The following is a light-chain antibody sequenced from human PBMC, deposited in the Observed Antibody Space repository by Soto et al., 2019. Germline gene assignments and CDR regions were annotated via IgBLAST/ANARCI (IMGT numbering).Light chain of an antibody. CDR1: QSVSSN. Sequence: EIVMTQSPATLSVSPGERATLSCRASQSVSSNLAWHQQKPGQAPRLLIYGASTRATGIPARFSGSGSGTEFTLTISSLQSDDFSVVYCQQYNNWRPLTFGGGTKVEIK. J-gene: IGKJ4*01. CDR2: GAS. V-gene: IGKV3-15*01. CDR3: QQYNNWRPLT.